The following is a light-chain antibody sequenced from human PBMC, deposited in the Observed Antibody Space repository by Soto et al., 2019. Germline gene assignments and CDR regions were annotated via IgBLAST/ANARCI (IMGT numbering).Light chain of an antibody. CDR1: SSSIGAGFD. CDR3: QSYDTSLGGYYV. V-gene: IGLV1-40*01. CDR2: GTT. J-gene: IGLJ1*01. Sequence: QSVLTQPPSVSGAPGQRVTISCTESSSSIGAGFDVHWFQHFPGTAPKLLIYGTTNRPSGVPDRFSGSKSGASASLAITGLQAEDEADYYCQSYDTSLGGYYVFGTGTKLTVL.